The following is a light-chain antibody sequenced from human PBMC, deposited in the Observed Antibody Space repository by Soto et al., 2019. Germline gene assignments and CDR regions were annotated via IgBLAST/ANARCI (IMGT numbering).Light chain of an antibody. J-gene: IGKJ1*01. V-gene: IGKV3-20*01. Sequence: EIVLTQSPGTLSLSPGERATLSCRGSQSVTSYLAWYQQKPGQAPRLLIYGASNRATGIPDRFSGSGSGTEFTLTISSLEPEDFAVYYCQQYGSSPRTFGQGTKVEIK. CDR3: QQYGSSPRT. CDR1: QSVTSY. CDR2: GAS.